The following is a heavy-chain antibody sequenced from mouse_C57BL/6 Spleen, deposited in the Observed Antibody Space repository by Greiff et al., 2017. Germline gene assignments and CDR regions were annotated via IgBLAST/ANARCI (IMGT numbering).Heavy chain of an antibody. CDR1: GYAFSSSW. J-gene: IGHJ2*01. Sequence: VQLQQSGPELVKPGASVKISCKASGYAFSSSWMNWVKQRPGKGLEWIGRIYPGDGDTNYNGKFKGKATLTADKSSSTAYMQLSSLTSEDSAVCFCARRGPAGLDYWGQGTPLTVSS. CDR2: IYPGDGDT. CDR3: ARRGPAGLDY. V-gene: IGHV1-82*01.